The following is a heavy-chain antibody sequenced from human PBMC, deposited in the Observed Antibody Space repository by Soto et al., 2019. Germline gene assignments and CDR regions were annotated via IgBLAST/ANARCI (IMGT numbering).Heavy chain of an antibody. D-gene: IGHD6-13*01. CDR3: TLRHDTSRGPIY. Sequence: SGPTLVNPTQTLTLTSTVSGFSLTTRGMTLGWIRQPPGKAPEWLALSTQYSPSLQSRLTFTEDTSKNQVVLTVTNMDPVDTATYYCTLRHDTSRGPIYWGQGIMVTVSS. CDR2: ST. V-gene: IGHV2-5*01. J-gene: IGHJ4*02. CDR1: GFSLTTRGMT.